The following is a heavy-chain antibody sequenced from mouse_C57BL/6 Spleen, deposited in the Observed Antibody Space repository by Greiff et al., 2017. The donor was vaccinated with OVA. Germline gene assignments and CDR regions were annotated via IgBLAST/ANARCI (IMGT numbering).Heavy chain of an antibody. CDR3: ARRGDGYYVKFAY. J-gene: IGHJ3*01. CDR1: GYTFTSYW. D-gene: IGHD2-3*01. V-gene: IGHV1-69*01. Sequence: VQLQQPGAELVMPGASVKLSCKASGYTFTSYWMHWVKQRPGQGLEWIGEIDPSDSYTNYNQKFKGKSTLTVDKSSSTAYMQLSSLTSEDSAVYYCARRGDGYYVKFAYWGQGTLVTVSA. CDR2: IDPSDSYT.